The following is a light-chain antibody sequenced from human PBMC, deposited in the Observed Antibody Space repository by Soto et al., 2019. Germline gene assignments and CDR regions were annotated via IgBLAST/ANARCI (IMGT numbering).Light chain of an antibody. V-gene: IGLV2-14*01. J-gene: IGLJ1*01. Sequence: QSALTQPASVSGSPGQSITISCTGTSSDVGGYNYVSWYQQHPGKAPKLMIYDVSKRPSGVSNRFSGSKSGNTASLTISGLQAEDEADYYCSAYTSSDIYVFGTGTKLTVL. CDR1: SSDVGGYNY. CDR3: SAYTSSDIYV. CDR2: DVS.